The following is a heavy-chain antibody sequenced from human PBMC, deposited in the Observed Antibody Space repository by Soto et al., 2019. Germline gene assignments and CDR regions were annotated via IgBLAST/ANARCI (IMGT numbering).Heavy chain of an antibody. CDR3: ARRLFGSGWTLDS. CDR2: VYHTGST. D-gene: IGHD6-19*01. J-gene: IGHJ4*02. V-gene: IGHV4-59*13. Sequence: LSLTCDVSGASITTYYWSWIRQAPGKGLEWIGNVYHTGSTDYNSSLRSRVTISVDTSKNQFSLNMNSVTAADTAVYYCARRLFGSGWTLDSWGQGALVTVAS. CDR1: GASITTYY.